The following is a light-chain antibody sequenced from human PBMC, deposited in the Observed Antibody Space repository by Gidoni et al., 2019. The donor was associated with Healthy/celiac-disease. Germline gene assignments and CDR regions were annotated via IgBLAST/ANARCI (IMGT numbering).Light chain of an antibody. CDR2: DAS. Sequence: EIVLTQSPATLYLSPGERAILSCRASQSVSSYLVWYQQKPGQAPRLLIYDASNSATGIPSRFSGSGSGSDFTLTISSLEPEDFAVYYCQQRSNWPSYTFGQGTKLEIK. CDR1: QSVSSY. CDR3: QQRSNWPSYT. J-gene: IGKJ2*01. V-gene: IGKV3-11*01.